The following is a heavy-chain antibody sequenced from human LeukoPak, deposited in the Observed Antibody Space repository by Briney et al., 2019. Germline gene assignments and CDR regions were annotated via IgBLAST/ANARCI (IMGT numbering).Heavy chain of an antibody. Sequence: PGGSLRLSCAASGVTLTNAWMTWVRQAPGKGLECVGRIKSKSDGGTADYAAPVDGRFTISRDDSKDTLYLQMNNLKTEDTAVYYCTWLFNDYWGQGTLVTVSS. V-gene: IGHV3-15*01. CDR2: IKSKSDGGTA. CDR1: GVTLTNAW. J-gene: IGHJ4*02. CDR3: TWLFNDY. D-gene: IGHD6-19*01.